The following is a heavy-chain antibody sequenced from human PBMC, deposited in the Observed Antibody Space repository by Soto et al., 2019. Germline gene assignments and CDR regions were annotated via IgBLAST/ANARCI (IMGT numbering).Heavy chain of an antibody. J-gene: IGHJ3*02. V-gene: IGHV1-69*06. CDR1: GGTFSSYA. Sequence: SVKVSCKASGGTFSSYAIRWVRQAPGQGLEWMGGIIPIFGTANYAQKFQGRVTITADKSTSTAYMELSSLRSEDTAVYYCARGVDSGYESAFDIWGQGTMVTVSS. CDR3: ARGVDSGYESAFDI. D-gene: IGHD3-22*01. CDR2: IIPIFGTA.